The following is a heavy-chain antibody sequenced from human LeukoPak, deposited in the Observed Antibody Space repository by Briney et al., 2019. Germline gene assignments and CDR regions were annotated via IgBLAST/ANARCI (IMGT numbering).Heavy chain of an antibody. Sequence: ASVKVSCKASGYTFTRYDINWVRQAPGQGHEWMGWMNTNSGNTGYAQKFQGRVTMTRNTSISTAYMELRTLRSEAPAVYYFARAGGGYYYSSVMDCGAKGPRSPSPQ. J-gene: IGHJ6*04. D-gene: IGHD3-10*01. CDR2: MNTNSGNT. V-gene: IGHV1-8*01. CDR3: ARAGGGYYYSSVMDC. CDR1: GYTFTRYD.